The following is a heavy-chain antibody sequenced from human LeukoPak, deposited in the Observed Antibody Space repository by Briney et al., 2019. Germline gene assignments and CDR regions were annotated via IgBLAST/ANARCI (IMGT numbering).Heavy chain of an antibody. D-gene: IGHD3-10*01. CDR3: AKSSRTSMVQGVIGY. Sequence: GGSLRLSCAASGFTFDDYAMHWVRQAPGKGLEWVSGISWNSGSIGYADSVKGRFTISRDNAKNSLYLQMNSLRAEDTALYYCAKSSRTSMVQGVIGYWGQGTLVTVSS. CDR1: GFTFDDYA. V-gene: IGHV3-9*01. J-gene: IGHJ4*02. CDR2: ISWNSGSI.